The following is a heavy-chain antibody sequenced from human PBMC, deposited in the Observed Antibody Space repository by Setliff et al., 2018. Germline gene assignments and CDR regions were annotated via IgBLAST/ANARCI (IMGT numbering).Heavy chain of an antibody. D-gene: IGHD2-21*01. Sequence: LRLSCAASGFSLSNYWMSWVRQAPGKGLEWVADIKQDGSNTYYGDPVKGRFTISRDNSENTLYLQMNNLRAEDTAVYYCVRDSPYCVNGVCRGYWGQGTQVTVSS. CDR1: GFSLSNYW. CDR2: IKQDGSNT. V-gene: IGHV3-7*03. CDR3: VRDSPYCVNGVCRGY. J-gene: IGHJ4*02.